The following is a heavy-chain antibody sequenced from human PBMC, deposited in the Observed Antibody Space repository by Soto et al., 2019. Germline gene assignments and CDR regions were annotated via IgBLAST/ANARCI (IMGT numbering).Heavy chain of an antibody. Sequence: QVQLVQSGAEAKKPGASVKVSCKASGYTFTSYAMHWVRQAPGQRLEWMGWINAGNGNTKYSQKFQGRVTITRDTSASTAYMELRSVRSEDTAVYYCASHSGWYERSVYWGQGTLVTVSS. J-gene: IGHJ4*02. V-gene: IGHV1-3*01. CDR1: GYTFTSYA. CDR2: INAGNGNT. D-gene: IGHD6-19*01. CDR3: ASHSGWYERSVY.